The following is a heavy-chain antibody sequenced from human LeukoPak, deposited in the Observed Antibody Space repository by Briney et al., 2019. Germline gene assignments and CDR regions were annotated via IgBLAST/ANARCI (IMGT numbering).Heavy chain of an antibody. CDR3: ARRSTIGDYDY. J-gene: IGHJ4*02. D-gene: IGHD3-16*01. CDR1: GFTFSNDW. Sequence: GGSLRLSCAASGFTFSNDWMHWVRQAPGEGLMCAARISYGGSGADHADSVKGRFTISRDNAKNTLYLQMNSLRVEDTGVYYCARRSTIGDYDYWGQGTLVTVSS. V-gene: IGHV3-74*01. CDR2: ISYGGSGA.